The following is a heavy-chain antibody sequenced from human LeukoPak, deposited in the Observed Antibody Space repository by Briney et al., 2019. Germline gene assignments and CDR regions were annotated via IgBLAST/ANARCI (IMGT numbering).Heavy chain of an antibody. Sequence: GGSLRLSCTSSGFTFGDYAMSWVRQAPGKGLEWVGFIRSKAYGGTTEYAASVKGRFTISRDDSKSIAYLQMNSLKTEDTAVYYCTRGFDYYGSGSYLPYFDYWGQGTLVTVS. CDR1: GFTFGDYA. D-gene: IGHD3-10*01. CDR2: IRSKAYGGTT. CDR3: TRGFDYYGSGSYLPYFDY. V-gene: IGHV3-49*04. J-gene: IGHJ4*02.